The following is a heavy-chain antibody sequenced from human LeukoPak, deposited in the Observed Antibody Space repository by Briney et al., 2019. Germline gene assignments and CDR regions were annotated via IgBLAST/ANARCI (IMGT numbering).Heavy chain of an antibody. V-gene: IGHV4-39*02. CDR1: GGSISSSSYY. J-gene: IGHJ4*02. Sequence: SETLSLTCSVSGGSISSSSYYWGWIRQPPGKGLEWIGSIHYSGSTYYNPSLKSRVTISVDTSKNQFSLKLSSVTAADTAVYYCARDRSHRYCSSTSCTLDYWGQGTLVTVSS. D-gene: IGHD2-2*01. CDR2: IHYSGST. CDR3: ARDRSHRYCSSTSCTLDY.